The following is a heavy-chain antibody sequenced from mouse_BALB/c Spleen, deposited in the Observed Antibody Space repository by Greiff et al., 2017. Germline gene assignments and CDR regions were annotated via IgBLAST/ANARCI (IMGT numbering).Heavy chain of an antibody. D-gene: IGHD2-14*01. CDR2: ISYSGST. CDR1: GYSITSDYA. Sequence: EVKLVESGPGLVKPSQSLSLTCTVTGYSITSDYAWNWIRQFPGNKLEWMGYISYSGSTSYNPSLKSRISITRDTSKNQFFLQLNSVTTEDTATYYCARHRYYYLDYWGQGTTLTVSS. V-gene: IGHV3-2*02. CDR3: ARHRYYYLDY. J-gene: IGHJ2*01.